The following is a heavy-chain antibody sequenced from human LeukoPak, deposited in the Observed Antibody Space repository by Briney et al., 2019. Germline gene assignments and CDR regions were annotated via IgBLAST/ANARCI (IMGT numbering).Heavy chain of an antibody. Sequence: SETLSLTCTVSGGSISSYYWSWIRRPAGKGLEWIGRIYTSGSTNYNPSLKSRVTMSVDTSKNQFSLKLSSVTAADTAAYYCARGGRGDYPRNWFDPWGQGTLVTVSS. CDR1: GGSISSYY. CDR2: IYTSGST. D-gene: IGHD4-17*01. V-gene: IGHV4-4*07. J-gene: IGHJ5*02. CDR3: ARGGRGDYPRNWFDP.